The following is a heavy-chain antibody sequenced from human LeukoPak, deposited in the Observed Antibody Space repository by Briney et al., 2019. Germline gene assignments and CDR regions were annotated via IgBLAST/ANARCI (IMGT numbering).Heavy chain of an antibody. CDR1: GFMLSSNW. V-gene: IGHV3-23*01. J-gene: IGHJ4*02. D-gene: IGHD2-15*01. Sequence: PGGSLRVSCAASGFMLSSNWMSWVRLAPGKGLEWVSAISNNGGYTYYADSVQGRFTISRDNSKSTLCLQMNSLRAEDTAVYYCAKQLGYCSDGSCYFPYWGQGTLVTVSS. CDR2: ISNNGGYT. CDR3: AKQLGYCSDGSCYFPY.